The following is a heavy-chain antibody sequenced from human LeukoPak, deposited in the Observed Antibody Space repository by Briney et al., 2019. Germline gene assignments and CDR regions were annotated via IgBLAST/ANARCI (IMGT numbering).Heavy chain of an antibody. CDR3: AKDISGGYDFDY. CDR1: GFTFDDYA. J-gene: IGHJ4*02. Sequence: LAGGSLRLSCAASGFTFDDYAMHWVRHAPGKGLEGVSLISGDGGSTYYADSVKGRFTISRDNSKNSLYLQMNSLRTEDTALYYCAKDISGGYDFDYWGQGTLVTVSS. D-gene: IGHD5-12*01. CDR2: ISGDGGST. V-gene: IGHV3-43*02.